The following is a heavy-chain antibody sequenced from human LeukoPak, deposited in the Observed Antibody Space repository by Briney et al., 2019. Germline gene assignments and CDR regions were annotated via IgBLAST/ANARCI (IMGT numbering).Heavy chain of an antibody. J-gene: IGHJ6*02. V-gene: IGHV3-9*01. D-gene: IGHD4-17*01. CDR3: AKDRGGYTVTTRPYYYYYGMDV. CDR2: ISWNSGSI. Sequence: PGGSLRLSCAASGFTFDDYAMHCVRQAPGEGLERGSGISWNSGSIGYADSVKGRFTISRDNAKNSLYLQMNSLRAEDTALYYCAKDRGGYTVTTRPYYYYYGMDVWGQGTTVTVSS. CDR1: GFTFDDYA.